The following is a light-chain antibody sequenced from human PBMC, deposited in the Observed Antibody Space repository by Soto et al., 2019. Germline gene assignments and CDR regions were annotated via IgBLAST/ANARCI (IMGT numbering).Light chain of an antibody. J-gene: IGKJ4*01. Sequence: DLQMTQSPSSVSASVGDRVSITYRASQGIGSWLAGYQQKPGRAPKLLIYTGSSLQSEVPSRFSGTGSGTDFTLTSSSLQPEDVATYYCQQANSGPLTFGGGTKVEIK. V-gene: IGKV1-12*01. CDR3: QQANSGPLT. CDR2: TGS. CDR1: QGIGSW.